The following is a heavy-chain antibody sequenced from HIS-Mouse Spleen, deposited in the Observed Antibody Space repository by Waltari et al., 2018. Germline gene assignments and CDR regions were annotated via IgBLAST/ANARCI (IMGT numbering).Heavy chain of an antibody. D-gene: IGHD3-3*01. CDR2: IYYSGST. J-gene: IGHJ3*02. Sequence: QLQLQESGPGLVKPSETLSPTCTVAGGSTSSSSYYWRWIRQPPGKGLEWIGSIYYSGSTYYNPSLKSRVTISVDTSKNQFSLKLSSVTAADTAVYYCARAPTGFLEWFDAFDIWGQGTMVTVSS. CDR3: ARAPTGFLEWFDAFDI. CDR1: GGSTSSSSYY. V-gene: IGHV4-39*07.